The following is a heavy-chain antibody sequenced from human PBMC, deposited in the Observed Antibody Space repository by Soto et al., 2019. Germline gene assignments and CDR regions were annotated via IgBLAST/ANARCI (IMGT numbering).Heavy chain of an antibody. V-gene: IGHV1-2*04. Sequence: ASVKVSCKASGYTFTGYYMHWVRQAPGQGLEWMGWINPNSGGTNYAQKFQGWVTMTRDTSISTAYMELSRLRSDDTAVYYCARDLRSINEFPNLFDYWGQGTLVTVSS. CDR2: INPNSGGT. J-gene: IGHJ4*02. D-gene: IGHD1-1*01. CDR1: GYTFTGYY. CDR3: ARDLRSINEFPNLFDY.